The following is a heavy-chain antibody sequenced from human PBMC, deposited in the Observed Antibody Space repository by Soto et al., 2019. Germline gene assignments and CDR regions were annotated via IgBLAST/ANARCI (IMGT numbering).Heavy chain of an antibody. J-gene: IGHJ4*02. V-gene: IGHV3-74*01. Sequence: GGSLRLSCAASGFTFSNYWMHWVRQAPGKGLLWVSRINSAGSDTIYVDSVKGRFTISRDNAKNTLYLHINSLRAEDTSVYYCARESGVAGEDLDYWGQGILVTVSS. D-gene: IGHD6-19*01. CDR1: GFTFSNYW. CDR2: INSAGSDT. CDR3: ARESGVAGEDLDY.